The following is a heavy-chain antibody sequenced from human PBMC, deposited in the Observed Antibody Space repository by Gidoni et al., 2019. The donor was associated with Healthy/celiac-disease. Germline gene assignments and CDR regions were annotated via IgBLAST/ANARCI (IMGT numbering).Heavy chain of an antibody. CDR2: ISAYNGNT. D-gene: IGHD2-2*01. J-gene: IGHJ4*02. V-gene: IGHV1-18*04. CDR1: GYTFTSYG. CDR3: ARDPDIVVVPAGGWVDY. Sequence: QVQLVQSGAEVKKPGASVKVSCKASGYTFTSYGISWVRQAPGQGLEWMGWISAYNGNTNYAQKLQGRVTMTTDTSTSTAYMELRSLRSDDTAVYYCARDPDIVVVPAGGWVDYWGQGTLVTVSS.